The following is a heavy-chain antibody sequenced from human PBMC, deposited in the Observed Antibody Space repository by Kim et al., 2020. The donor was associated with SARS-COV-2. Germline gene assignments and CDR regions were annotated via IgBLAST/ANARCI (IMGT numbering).Heavy chain of an antibody. CDR1: GFTFRSYG. CDR3: ARDRIMNAAFLDY. V-gene: IGHV3-33*01. CDR2: IWYDGSNK. D-gene: IGHD6-25*01. J-gene: IGHJ4*02. Sequence: GGSLRLSCAASGFTFRSYGMHWVRQAPGKGLEWVAVIWYDGSNKYYADSVKGRFTISRDNPKNMLYLEMNSLRADDTAVYYCARDRIMNAAFLDYWGQGTLVTVSS.